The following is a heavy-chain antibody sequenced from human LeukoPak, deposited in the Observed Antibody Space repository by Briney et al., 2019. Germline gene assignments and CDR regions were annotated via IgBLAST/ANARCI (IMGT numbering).Heavy chain of an antibody. J-gene: IGHJ5*02. CDR3: ARVRSGYYDFWSGYLYYPNWFDP. CDR2: IYYSGST. Sequence: PSETLSLTCTVWGGSISSGDYYWSWIRQPPGKGLEWIGYIYYSGSTYYNPSLKSRVTISVDTSKNQFSLKLSSVTAADTAVYYCARVRSGYYDFWSGYLYYPNWFDPWGQGTLVTVSS. D-gene: IGHD3-3*01. CDR1: GGSISSGDYY. V-gene: IGHV4-30-4*08.